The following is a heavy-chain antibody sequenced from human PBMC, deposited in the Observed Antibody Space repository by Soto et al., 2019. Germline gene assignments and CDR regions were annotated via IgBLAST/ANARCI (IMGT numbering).Heavy chain of an antibody. CDR3: ASVPYMSYYGPGSHPPLTWLTP. Sequence: PGESLKISCKGSGYSFTSYWSGWVRQMPGKGLEWMGIIYPGDCDTRYSPSFQGEVTMSADKCISTAYLQWSSLKASDTAMYYCASVPYMSYYGPGSHPPLTWLTPWAQGTLVTVPS. D-gene: IGHD3-10*01. V-gene: IGHV5-51*01. CDR2: IYPGDCDT. J-gene: IGHJ5*02. CDR1: GYSFTSYW.